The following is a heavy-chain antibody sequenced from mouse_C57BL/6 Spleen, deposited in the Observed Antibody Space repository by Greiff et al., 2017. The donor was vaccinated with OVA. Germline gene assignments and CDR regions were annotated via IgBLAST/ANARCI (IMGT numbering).Heavy chain of an antibody. CDR1: GYTFTSYW. J-gene: IGHJ2*01. CDR2: IDPSDSYT. CDR3: ARGGGHGYIDY. V-gene: IGHV1-69*01. D-gene: IGHD3-3*01. Sequence: QVQLQQPGAELVMPGASVKLSCKASGYTFTSYWMHWVKQRPGQGLEWIGEIDPSDSYTNYNQKFKGKSTLTVDKSSSTAYMQLSSLTSADSAVYDCARGGGHGYIDYWGQGTTLTVSS.